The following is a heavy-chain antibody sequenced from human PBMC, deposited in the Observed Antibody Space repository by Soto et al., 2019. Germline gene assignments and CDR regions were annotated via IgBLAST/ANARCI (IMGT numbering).Heavy chain of an antibody. CDR3: ARGAYSISTYYYYMDV. D-gene: IGHD6-6*01. V-gene: IGHV6-1*01. J-gene: IGHJ6*03. CDR2: TYYRSKWYN. Sequence: SQTLSLTCAISGDSVSSNSAAWNWIRQSPSRGLEWLGRTYYRSKWYNDYAVSVKSRVTINPDTSKNQSSLQLNSVTPEDTAVYYRARGAYSISTYYYYMDVWGKGTTVTVSS. CDR1: GDSVSSNSAA.